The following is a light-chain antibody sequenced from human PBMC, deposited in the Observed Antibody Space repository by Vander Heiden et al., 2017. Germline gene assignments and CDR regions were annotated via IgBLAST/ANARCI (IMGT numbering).Light chain of an antibody. V-gene: IGLV7-46*01. CDR2: DTR. Sequence: QAVVPQEPSLTVSPRGTVTLTCCSSTGAVTSGHYPHWFPQKPGPPPMILIYDTRNKHSWTPAWCSGSLRGGKVALTLAGAQPEDESYYYCLLFYRGAVVFGGGTKLTVL. J-gene: IGLJ7*01. CDR3: LLFYRGAVV. CDR1: TGAVTSGHY.